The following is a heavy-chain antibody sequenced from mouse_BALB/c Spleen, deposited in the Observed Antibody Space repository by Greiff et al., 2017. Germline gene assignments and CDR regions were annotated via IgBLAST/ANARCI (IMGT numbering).Heavy chain of an antibody. CDR2: ISSGSSTI. V-gene: IGHV5-17*02. D-gene: IGHD2-10*02. Sequence: EVQLVESGGGLVQPGGSRKLSCAASGFTFSSFGMHWVRQAPEKGLEWVAYISSGSSTIYYADIVKGRFTISRDNPKNTLFLQMTSLRSEDAAMYYCARQYGNYGDAMDYWGQGTSVTVSS. CDR1: GFTFSSFG. J-gene: IGHJ4*01. CDR3: ARQYGNYGDAMDY.